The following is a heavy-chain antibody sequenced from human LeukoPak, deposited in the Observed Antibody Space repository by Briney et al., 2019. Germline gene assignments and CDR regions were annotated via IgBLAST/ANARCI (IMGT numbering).Heavy chain of an antibody. J-gene: IGHJ4*02. V-gene: IGHV3-48*04. D-gene: IGHD3-10*01. CDR1: GFTFSSYS. Sequence: GGSLRLSCAASGFTFSSYSMNWVRQAQGRGREWVSYISSSSSTIYYADSVKGRFTISRDNAKNSLYLQMNSLRAEDTAVYYCARDRFSYGSGSYTRYFDYWGQGTLVTVSS. CDR3: ARDRFSYGSGSYTRYFDY. CDR2: ISSSSSTI.